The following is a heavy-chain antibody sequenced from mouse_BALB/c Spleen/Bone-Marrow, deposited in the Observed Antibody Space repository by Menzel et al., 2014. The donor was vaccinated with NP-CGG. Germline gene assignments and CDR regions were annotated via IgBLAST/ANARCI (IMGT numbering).Heavy chain of an antibody. Sequence: QVQLQQSGTELVMPGASVKMSCKASGYAFTDRWVHWVKQRPGQGLEWIGAIGTFDSYTNYNQKFKGKATLTVDESSSTAYIHLSSLTSEDSAVYYCARGGDDFSLDYWGQRTSVTVSS. J-gene: IGHJ4*01. CDR3: ARGGDDFSLDY. V-gene: IGHV1-69*01. CDR1: GYAFTDRW. CDR2: IGTFDSYT. D-gene: IGHD2-4*01.